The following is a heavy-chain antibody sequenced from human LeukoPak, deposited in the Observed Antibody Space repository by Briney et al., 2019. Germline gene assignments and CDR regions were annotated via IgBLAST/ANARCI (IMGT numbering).Heavy chain of an antibody. V-gene: IGHV1-2*06. CDR2: INPNSGGT. J-gene: IGHJ3*02. CDR1: GYTFTGYY. CDR3: ASLIGVEVWPTLDAFDI. Sequence: APVKVSCKASGYTFTGYYMHWVRHAPGQGLEWMGRINPNSGGTNYAQKFQGRVTMTRDTSISTAYMELSRLRSDHTAVYYGASLIGVEVWPTLDAFDIWGQGTMGTVPS. D-gene: IGHD3-16*01.